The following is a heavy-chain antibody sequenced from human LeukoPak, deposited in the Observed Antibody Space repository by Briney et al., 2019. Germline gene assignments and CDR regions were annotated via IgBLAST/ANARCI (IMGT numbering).Heavy chain of an antibody. D-gene: IGHD6-13*01. V-gene: IGHV4-34*01. CDR3: ARRVGYSSSWYTWFDP. CDR2: INHSGST. J-gene: IGHJ5*02. CDR1: GGSFSGYY. Sequence: SETLSLTCAVYGGSFSGYYWSWIRQPPGKGLEWIGEINHSGSTNYNPSLKSRVTISVDTSKNQFSLKLSSVTAADTAVYYCARRVGYSSSWYTWFDPWGQGTLVTVSS.